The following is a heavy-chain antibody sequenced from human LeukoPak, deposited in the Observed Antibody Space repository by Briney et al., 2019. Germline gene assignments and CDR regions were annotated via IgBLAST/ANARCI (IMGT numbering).Heavy chain of an antibody. J-gene: IGHJ4*02. CDR3: ATAPFYYGHYYFDY. CDR2: MNPNSGNT. V-gene: IGHV1-8*02. CDR1: GGTFSSYA. Sequence: ASVKVSCKASGGTFSSYAISWVRQAPGQGLEWMGWMNPNSGNTGYAQKFQGRVTMTRNTSISTAYMELSSLRSEDTAVYYCATAPFYYGHYYFDYWGQGTLVTVSS. D-gene: IGHD3-10*01.